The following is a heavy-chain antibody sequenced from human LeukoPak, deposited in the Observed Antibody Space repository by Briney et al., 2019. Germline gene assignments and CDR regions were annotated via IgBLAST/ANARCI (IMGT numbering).Heavy chain of an antibody. CDR1: GYSFTSYW. D-gene: IGHD2-2*01. Sequence: GESLRISCKGSGYSFTSYWISWVRQMPGKGLEWMGRIDPSDSYTNYSPSFQGHVTISADKSISTAYLQWSSLKAWDTAMYYCARHVESIVVVPAAIYYYYGMDVWGQGTTVTVSS. J-gene: IGHJ6*02. CDR3: ARHVESIVVVPAAIYYYYGMDV. CDR2: IDPSDSYT. V-gene: IGHV5-10-1*01.